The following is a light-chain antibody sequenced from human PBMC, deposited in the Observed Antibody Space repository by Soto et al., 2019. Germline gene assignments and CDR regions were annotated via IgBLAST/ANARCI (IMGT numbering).Light chain of an antibody. CDR2: AAS. CDR3: QQLNSYPIT. Sequence: DIQLTQSPSFLSASVGDRVTITCRASQGISSYLAWYQQKPGKALKLLIYAASTLQSGVPSRFSGSGAGTEFTLTISSLQPEDFATYYCQQLNSYPITFGPGTKVDIK. CDR1: QGISSY. V-gene: IGKV1-9*01. J-gene: IGKJ3*01.